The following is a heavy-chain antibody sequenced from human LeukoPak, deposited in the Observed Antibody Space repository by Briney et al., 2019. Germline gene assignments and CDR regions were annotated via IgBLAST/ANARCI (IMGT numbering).Heavy chain of an antibody. D-gene: IGHD6-13*01. Sequence: GGSLRLSCSASGFTFSSFAMHWVRQGPGKGLEYVSAISSNGGSKYYADSVKGRFTISRDNAKNSLYLQMISLGVEDTAVYYCARGVGSSSWGDWGQGALVTVSS. CDR3: ARGVGSSSWGD. CDR2: ISSNGGSK. CDR1: GFTFSSFA. J-gene: IGHJ4*02. V-gene: IGHV3-64*04.